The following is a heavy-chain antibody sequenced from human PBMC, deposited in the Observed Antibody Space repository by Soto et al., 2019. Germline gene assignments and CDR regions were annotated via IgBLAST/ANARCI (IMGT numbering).Heavy chain of an antibody. J-gene: IGHJ4*02. Sequence: ASVKVSCKTSGYTFANFDFSWVRQAPGQGLEWMGWVSNRNGVTNYAENFRDRATISTDTSTNTVYMELRSLRSDDTAVYFCARERLNTGWYGFDYWGRGTQVTVSS. CDR1: GYTFANFD. CDR2: VSNRNGVT. V-gene: IGHV1-18*04. D-gene: IGHD6-19*01. CDR3: ARERLNTGWYGFDY.